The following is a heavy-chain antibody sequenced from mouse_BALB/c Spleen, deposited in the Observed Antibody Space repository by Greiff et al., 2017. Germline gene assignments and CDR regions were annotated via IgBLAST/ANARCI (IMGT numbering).Heavy chain of an antibody. D-gene: IGHD4-1*01. CDR2: IWSGGST. Sequence: QVQLKESGPGLVQPSQSLSITCTVSGFSLTSYGVHWVRQSPGKGLEWLVVIWSGGSTDYNAAFISRLSISKDNSKSQVFFKMNSLQANDTAIYYCARKVNWDYYAMDYWGQGTSVTVSS. V-gene: IGHV2-2*02. CDR3: ARKVNWDYYAMDY. J-gene: IGHJ4*01. CDR1: GFSLTSYG.